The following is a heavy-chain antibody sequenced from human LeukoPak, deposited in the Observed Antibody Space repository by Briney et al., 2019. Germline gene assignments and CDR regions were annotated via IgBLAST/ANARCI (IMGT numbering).Heavy chain of an antibody. J-gene: IGHJ4*02. CDR3: ARLVVPAGFDL. D-gene: IGHD2-2*01. CDR2: VSHSGST. V-gene: IGHV4-38-2*01. Sequence: SETLSLTCAVSGYSISSAYSWGWIRQSPGKGLEWIGNVSHSGSTYYNPSLKSRITISVDTSKNQFSLRLRSVTAADTAVYYCARLVVPAGFDLWGQGTLVTVSS. CDR1: GYSISSAYS.